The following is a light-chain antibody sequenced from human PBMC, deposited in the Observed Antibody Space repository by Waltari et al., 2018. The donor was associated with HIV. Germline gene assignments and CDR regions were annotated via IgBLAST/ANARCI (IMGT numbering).Light chain of an antibody. CDR1: ASDTGRFNY. J-gene: IGLJ1*01. V-gene: IGLV2-14*03. Sequence: QSALSQPASVSASPGQSVAIHCSGSASDTGRFNYVSWSQQHPDRAPTLIIFDVNNRPSGISDRFSGSKSGTTASLTISTVRTDDEADYYCASYTVNSTGVFGTGTKLSVL. CDR3: ASYTVNSTGV. CDR2: DVN.